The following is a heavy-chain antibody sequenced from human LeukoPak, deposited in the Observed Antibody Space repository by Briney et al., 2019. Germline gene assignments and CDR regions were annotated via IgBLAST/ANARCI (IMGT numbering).Heavy chain of an antibody. J-gene: IGHJ4*02. CDR2: IDPSGST. CDR3: AVYGSEGRDDF. D-gene: IGHD3-10*01. V-gene: IGHV4-4*07. CDR1: GGSISRYY. Sequence: SETLSLTCTVSGGSISRYYWNWIRQSAGKRLEWIGGIDPSGSTNYNPSLKSRVTMSVDTSTNQFSLKLISVTAADTAVYYCAVYGSEGRDDFWGQGTLVTVSS.